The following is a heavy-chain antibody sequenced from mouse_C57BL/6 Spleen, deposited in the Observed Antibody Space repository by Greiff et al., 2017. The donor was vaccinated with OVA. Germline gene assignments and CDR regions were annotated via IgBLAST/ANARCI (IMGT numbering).Heavy chain of an antibody. CDR2: IRNKANNHAT. J-gene: IGHJ2*01. V-gene: IGHV6-6*01. CDR1: GFTFSDAW. Sequence: EVKLVESGGGLVQPGGSMKLSCAASGFTFSDAWMDWVRQSPEKGLEWVAEIRNKANNHATYYAESVKGRFTISRDDSKSSVYLQMNSLRAEDTGIYYCTSQTGTYYFDYWGQGTTLTVSS. CDR3: TSQTGTYYFDY. D-gene: IGHD4-1*01.